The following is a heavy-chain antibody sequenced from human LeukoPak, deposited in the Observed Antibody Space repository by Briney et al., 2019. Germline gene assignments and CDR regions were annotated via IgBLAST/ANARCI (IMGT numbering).Heavy chain of an antibody. J-gene: IGHJ6*03. V-gene: IGHV1-69*13. Sequence: AASVKVFCKVSGGTFSNYPISWVRQAPGQGLEWMGGIIAIFGSANYAQKFQGRVTITADESTSTAYMELSSLRSEDTAIYYCARSFCSGGSCQSGPYYYYHMDVWGEGTTVIVSS. CDR1: GGTFSNYP. CDR2: IIAIFGSA. D-gene: IGHD2-15*01. CDR3: ARSFCSGGSCQSGPYYYYHMDV.